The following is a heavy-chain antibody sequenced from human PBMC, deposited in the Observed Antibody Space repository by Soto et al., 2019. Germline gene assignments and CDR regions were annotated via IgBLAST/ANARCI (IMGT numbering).Heavy chain of an antibody. Sequence: QVQLVQSGGGVVQPGRSLRLSCAASGFTFSTYGMHWVRQAPGKGLEWVALTSHEGSKKYYGESVKGRFTISRDNSKNTLYLQMNSLRAEDTAVYYCTKVIGAADCSSTSCSNGFDMWGQVTMVTVSS. CDR2: TSHEGSKK. V-gene: IGHV3-30*18. D-gene: IGHD2-2*01. J-gene: IGHJ3*02. CDR3: TKVIGAADCSSTSCSNGFDM. CDR1: GFTFSTYG.